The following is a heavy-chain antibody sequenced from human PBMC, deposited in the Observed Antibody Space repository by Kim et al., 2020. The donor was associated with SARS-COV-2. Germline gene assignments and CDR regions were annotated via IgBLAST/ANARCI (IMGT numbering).Heavy chain of an antibody. CDR1: GFTFSSYA. CDR3: VSSGYYYGVVDY. D-gene: IGHD3-22*01. Sequence: GGSLRLSCAASGFTFSSYAMHWVRQAPGKGLEWVAVISYDGSNKYYADSVKGRFTISRDNSKNTLYLQMNSLRAEDTAVYYCVSSGYYYGVVDYWGQGTLVTVSS. J-gene: IGHJ4*02. V-gene: IGHV3-30*04. CDR2: ISYDGSNK.